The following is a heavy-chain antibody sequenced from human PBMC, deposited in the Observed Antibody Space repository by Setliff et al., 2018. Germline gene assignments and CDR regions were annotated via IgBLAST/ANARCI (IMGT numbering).Heavy chain of an antibody. J-gene: IGHJ4*02. D-gene: IGHD3-22*01. V-gene: IGHV1-18*01. CDR3: ARTVYYDSSGYGG. Sequence: GASVKVSCKASGYTFSTYGITWVRQAPGQGLEWMGWISAYNGNTNYAQKLQGRVTMTTDTSTSTAYMELRSLRSDDTAVYYCARTVYYDSSGYGGWGRGTQVTVSS. CDR2: ISAYNGNT. CDR1: GYTFSTYG.